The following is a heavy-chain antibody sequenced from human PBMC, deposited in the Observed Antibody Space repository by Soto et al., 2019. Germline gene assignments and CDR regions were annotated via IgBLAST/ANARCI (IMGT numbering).Heavy chain of an antibody. V-gene: IGHV3-21*01. CDR3: ASAVSQVLSKPYAFDI. Sequence: EVQLVESGGGLVKPGGSLRLSCAASGFTFSSYAMNWVRQAPGKGLEWVSSISSTTSYIYYADSVKGRLTISRDNAKNSLYLQMNSLRAEDAAVYYWASAVSQVLSKPYAFDIWGQGTMVTVS. D-gene: IGHD2-2*01. CDR1: GFTFSSYA. J-gene: IGHJ3*02. CDR2: ISSTTSYI.